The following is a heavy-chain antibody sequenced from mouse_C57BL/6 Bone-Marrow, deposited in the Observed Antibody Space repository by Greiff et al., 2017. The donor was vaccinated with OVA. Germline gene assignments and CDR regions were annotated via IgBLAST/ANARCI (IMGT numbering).Heavy chain of an antibody. Sequence: VQLQQSGPELVKPGASVKIPCKASGYTFTDYNMDWVKQSHGKSLEWIGDINPNNGGTIYNQKFKGKATLTVDKSSSTAYMELRSLTSEDTAVYYCGRLNDGALAYWGQGTLVTVSA. J-gene: IGHJ3*01. CDR3: GRLNDGALAY. D-gene: IGHD2-3*01. CDR2: INPNNGGT. V-gene: IGHV1-18*01. CDR1: GYTFTDYN.